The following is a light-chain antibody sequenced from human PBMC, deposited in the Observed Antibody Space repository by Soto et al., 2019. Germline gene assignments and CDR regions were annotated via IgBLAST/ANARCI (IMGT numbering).Light chain of an antibody. CDR3: QQYDEHSIT. CDR1: QPVTTW. CDR2: HAS. Sequence: DIQLTQSPSTLSASVGDRVTLTCRASQPVTTWLAWYQQRPWKAPSLLIYHASSLECGVPSRFSGSGSGTEFTLSISSLQPDDFGTYYCQQYDEHSITFGQGTRLEIK. V-gene: IGKV1-5*01. J-gene: IGKJ5*01.